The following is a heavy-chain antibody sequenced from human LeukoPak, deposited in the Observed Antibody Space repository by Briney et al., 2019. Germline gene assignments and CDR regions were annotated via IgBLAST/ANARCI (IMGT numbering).Heavy chain of an antibody. Sequence: GASVKVSCKASGYAFSNSSISWVRQAPGQGLEWMGWITPYNGYAHYAQKLQGRLTMTTDTSTSTAYMELRSLRSDDTAVYYCARNKSTTLGDYWGQGTLVTVSS. CDR3: ARNKSTTLGDY. V-gene: IGHV1-18*01. J-gene: IGHJ4*02. CDR1: GYAFSNSS. CDR2: ITPYNGYA. D-gene: IGHD2-2*01.